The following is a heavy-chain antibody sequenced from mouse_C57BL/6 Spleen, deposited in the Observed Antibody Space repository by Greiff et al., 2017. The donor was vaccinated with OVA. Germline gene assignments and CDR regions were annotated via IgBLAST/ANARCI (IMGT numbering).Heavy chain of an antibody. CDR1: GYTFTSYW. CDR3: ARGPRDYFDC. CDR2: IDPSDSYT. J-gene: IGHJ2*01. V-gene: IGHV1-69*01. Sequence: QVQLQQPGAELVMPGASVKLSCKASGYTFTSYWMHWVKQRPGQGLEWIGEIDPSDSYTNYNQKFKGKSTLTVDKSSSTAHMQLSSLTSEDSAVYYCARGPRDYFDCWGKGTTLTVSS.